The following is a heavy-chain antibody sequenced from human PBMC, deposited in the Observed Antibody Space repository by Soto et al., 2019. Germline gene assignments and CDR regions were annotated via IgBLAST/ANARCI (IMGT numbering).Heavy chain of an antibody. CDR1: GGSISSYY. V-gene: IGHV4-59*01. D-gene: IGHD5-12*01. J-gene: IGHJ4*02. CDR2: IYCSGST. Sequence: PSETLSLTCTVSGGSISSYYWSWIRQPPGKGLEWIGYIYCSGSTNYNPSLKSRVTVSVDTSKNQFSLKLSSVTAADTAVYYCARDGYNGIDYWGQGTLVTVSS. CDR3: ARDGYNGIDY.